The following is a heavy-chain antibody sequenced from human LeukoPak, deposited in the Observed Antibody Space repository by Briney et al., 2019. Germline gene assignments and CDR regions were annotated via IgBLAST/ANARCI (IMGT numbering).Heavy chain of an antibody. CDR2: ISSSSSYI. CDR3: AKDGAPYCRGGTCYSAADY. J-gene: IGHJ4*02. D-gene: IGHD2-15*01. Sequence: GGSLRLSCAASGFTFSSYSMNWVRQAPGKGLEWVSSISSSSSYIYYADSVKGRFTISRDNTKNSLYLLMNSLRAEDTAVYYCAKDGAPYCRGGTCYSAADYWGQGTLVTVSS. V-gene: IGHV3-21*01. CDR1: GFTFSSYS.